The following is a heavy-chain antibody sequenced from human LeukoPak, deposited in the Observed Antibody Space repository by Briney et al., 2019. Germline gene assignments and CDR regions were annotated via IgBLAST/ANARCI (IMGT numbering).Heavy chain of an antibody. Sequence: ASVKVPCKASGGTFSSYAISWVRQAPGQGLEWMGRIIPILGIANYAQKFQGRVTITADKSTSTAYMELSSLRSEDTAVYYCARDGGWYMYYFDYWGQGTLVTVSS. CDR1: GGTFSSYA. V-gene: IGHV1-69*04. J-gene: IGHJ4*02. CDR2: IIPILGIA. D-gene: IGHD6-19*01. CDR3: ARDGGWYMYYFDY.